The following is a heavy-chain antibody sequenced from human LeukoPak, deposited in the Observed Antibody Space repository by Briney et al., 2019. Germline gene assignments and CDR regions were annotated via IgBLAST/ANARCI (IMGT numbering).Heavy chain of an antibody. CDR1: GDSVSSNTAA. CDR2: TYYRSKWYY. V-gene: IGHV6-1*01. J-gene: IGHJ4*02. D-gene: IGHD3-3*01. CDR3: ARDPSDDQGFDY. Sequence: SQTLSLTCAISGDSVSSNTAAWYWIRQSPSRGLEWLGRTYYRSKWYYEYAVSVRSRITIDADTSKNQFSLQLNSVTPEDTAVYYCARDPSDDQGFDYWGQGTLVTVSS.